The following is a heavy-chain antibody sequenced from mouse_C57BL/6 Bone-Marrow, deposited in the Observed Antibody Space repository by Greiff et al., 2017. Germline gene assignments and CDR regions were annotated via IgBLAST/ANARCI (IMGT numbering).Heavy chain of an antibody. CDR3: ARYGNYRGWFAY. CDR1: GFSLTSYG. D-gene: IGHD2-1*01. Sequence: QVQLQQSGPGLVQPSQSLSITCTVSGFSLTSYGVHWVRQSPGKGLEWLGVIWSGGSTDYNAAFISRLSISKDNSKSQVFFKMNSLQADDTAIYYCARYGNYRGWFAYWGQGTLVTVSA. CDR2: IWSGGST. V-gene: IGHV2-2*01. J-gene: IGHJ3*01.